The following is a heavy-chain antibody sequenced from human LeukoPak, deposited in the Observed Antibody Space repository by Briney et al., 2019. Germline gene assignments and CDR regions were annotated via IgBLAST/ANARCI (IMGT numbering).Heavy chain of an antibody. CDR1: GGSISSYY. CDR3: TRIVFRRAHHGFDP. Sequence: SETLSLTCTVSGGSISSYYWNWIRQPPGKGLEWIGYIYYSGSTNYNPSLKSRVTISVDTSKNHFSLNLTSVTAADTAVYYCTRIVFRRAHHGFDPWGAGTLVTVSS. D-gene: IGHD3-16*02. CDR2: IYYSGST. J-gene: IGHJ5*02. V-gene: IGHV4-59*01.